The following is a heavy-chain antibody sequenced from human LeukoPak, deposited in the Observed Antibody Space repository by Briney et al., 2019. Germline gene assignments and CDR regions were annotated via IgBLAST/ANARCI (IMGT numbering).Heavy chain of an antibody. V-gene: IGHV4-34*01. CDR1: VGSFSGYY. CDR2: INHSGST. Sequence: SETLSPTCAVYVGSFSGYYWTWIRQPPGKGLEWIGEINHSGSTNYNPSLRSRVTISVDTSKNQFSLKLSSVTAADTAVYYRARRAEYSSPFYYYYYLDVWGKGTTVTVSS. D-gene: IGHD6-6*01. CDR3: ARRAEYSSPFYYYYYLDV. J-gene: IGHJ6*03.